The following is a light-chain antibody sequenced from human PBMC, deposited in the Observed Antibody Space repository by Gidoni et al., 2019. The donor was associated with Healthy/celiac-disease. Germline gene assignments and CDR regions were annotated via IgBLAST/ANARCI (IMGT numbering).Light chain of an antibody. CDR3: QQSYSTPRA. J-gene: IGKJ2*01. V-gene: IGKV1-39*01. CDR2: AAS. CDR1: QSMSSY. Sequence: DFQMTQSPSSLSACVGDRVTITCRASQSMSSYLNWYQQKPGKATKLLIYAASSLQRGVPSRFSGSGSGTDFALTISSLQPEDFATYYCQQSYSTPRAFGQGTKLEIK.